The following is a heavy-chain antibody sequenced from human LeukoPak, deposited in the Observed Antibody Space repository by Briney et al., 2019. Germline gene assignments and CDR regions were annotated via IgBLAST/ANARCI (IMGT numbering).Heavy chain of an antibody. CDR3: AKVSGFKITFGGVID. D-gene: IGHD3-16*02. CDR1: GFTFTTYA. Sequence: GGSLRLSCAASGFTFTTYAFHWVRQAPGTGLEWVAVISYDGSNKYYAESVKGRFTISRDNSKNTLYLQMNSLRAEDTAVFYCAKVSGFKITFGGVIDWGQGTPVTVSS. J-gene: IGHJ4*02. CDR2: ISYDGSNK. V-gene: IGHV3-30-3*01.